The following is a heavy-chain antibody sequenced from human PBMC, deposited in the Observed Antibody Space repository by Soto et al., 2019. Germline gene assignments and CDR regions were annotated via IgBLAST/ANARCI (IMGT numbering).Heavy chain of an antibody. J-gene: IGHJ1*01. CDR3: ATDHVRSRGVAAAGNGYFQH. Sequence: QVQLVQSGAEVKKPGASVKVSCKVSGYTLTELSMHWVRQAPGKGLEWMGGFDPEDGETIYAQKFQGRVTMTEDTATDTAYMELSSLRSEDTAVYYCATDHVRSRGVAAAGNGYFQHWGQGTLVTVSS. V-gene: IGHV1-24*01. D-gene: IGHD6-13*01. CDR2: FDPEDGET. CDR1: GYTLTELS.